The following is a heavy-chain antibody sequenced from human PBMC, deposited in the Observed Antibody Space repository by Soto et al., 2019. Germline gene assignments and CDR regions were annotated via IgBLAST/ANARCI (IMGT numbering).Heavy chain of an antibody. CDR3: ATDLMGTGTTSI. CDR2: FDPEDGET. Sequence: ASVKVSCKVSGYTLTELSMHWVRQAPGKGLEWMGGFDPEDGETIYAQKFQGRVTMTEDTSTDTAYMELSSLRSEDAAVYYCATDLMGTGTTSIWGQGTMVTV. J-gene: IGHJ3*02. CDR1: GYTLTELS. V-gene: IGHV1-24*01. D-gene: IGHD1-7*01.